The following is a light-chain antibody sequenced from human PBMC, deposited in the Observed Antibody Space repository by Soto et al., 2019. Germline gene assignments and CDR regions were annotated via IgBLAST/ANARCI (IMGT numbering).Light chain of an antibody. CDR1: SSYVGSYNL. CDR3: CSYAGSTTFVI. CDR2: EAS. Sequence: QSALTQPASVSGSPGQSITISCTGTSSYVGSYNLVSWYQQHPGKTPKLMIYEASKRPSGVSDRFFGSKSGNTASLTISGLQAEDEADYYCCSYAGSTTFVIFGGGTQLTVL. V-gene: IGLV2-23*01. J-gene: IGLJ2*01.